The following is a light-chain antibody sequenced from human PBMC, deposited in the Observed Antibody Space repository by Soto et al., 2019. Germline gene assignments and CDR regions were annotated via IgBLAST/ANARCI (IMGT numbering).Light chain of an antibody. CDR3: QQYDTSPET. Sequence: EIVLTQSPGTMSLSPGERATLSCRASQSVSSSYLAWYQHKPGQAPRLLMYGTSSRATGIPDRFSGSGSGTDFTLTISRLEPEDFAVYYCQQYDTSPETFGQGTKGEIK. V-gene: IGKV3-20*01. J-gene: IGKJ1*01. CDR1: QSVSSSY. CDR2: GTS.